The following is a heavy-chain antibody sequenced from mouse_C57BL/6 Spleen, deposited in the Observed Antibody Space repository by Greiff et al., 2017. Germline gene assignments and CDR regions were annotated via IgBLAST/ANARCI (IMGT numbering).Heavy chain of an antibody. D-gene: IGHD1-1*01. J-gene: IGHJ2*01. CDR1: GYTFTDYE. V-gene: IGHV1-15*01. CDR3: TREGFYYYCSSPFDY. CDR2: IDPETGGT. Sequence: VQLQQSGAELVRPGASVTLSCKASGYTFTDYEMHWVKQTPVHGLEWIGAIDPETGGTAYNQKFKGKAILTTDKSSSTAYMELLSLTSEDSAVYYCTREGFYYYCSSPFDYWGQGTTLTVSS.